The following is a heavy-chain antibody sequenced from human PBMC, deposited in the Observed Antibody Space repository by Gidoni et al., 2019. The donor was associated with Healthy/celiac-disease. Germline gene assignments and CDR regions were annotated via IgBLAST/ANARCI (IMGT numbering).Heavy chain of an antibody. Sequence: EVQLVESGGGLVKPGGSLRLSCAASGFTFSSYSMTWVRQAPGKGLEWVSSISSSSSYIYYADSVKGLFTISRDNAKNSLYLQMNSLRAEDTAVYYCARDEYYYDSSGYPNYYYYGMDVWGQGTTVTVSS. CDR1: GFTFSSYS. D-gene: IGHD3-22*01. CDR2: ISSSSSYI. V-gene: IGHV3-21*01. CDR3: ARDEYYYDSSGYPNYYYYGMDV. J-gene: IGHJ6*02.